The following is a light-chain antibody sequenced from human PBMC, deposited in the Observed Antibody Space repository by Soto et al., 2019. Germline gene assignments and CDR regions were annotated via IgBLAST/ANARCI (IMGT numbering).Light chain of an antibody. CDR1: ERIYSAY. CDR3: QQYGNSTST. J-gene: IGKJ5*01. Sequence: VLTQSLGTQHLCRGELATLPFXASERIYSAYLGWYQQRPAQPPRVXTDGTSSRATGSPDRFSGSGAGTDFTLTSSRLEPEGFAVYCCQQYGNSTSTFGQGTRLDIK. CDR2: GTS. V-gene: IGKV3-20*01.